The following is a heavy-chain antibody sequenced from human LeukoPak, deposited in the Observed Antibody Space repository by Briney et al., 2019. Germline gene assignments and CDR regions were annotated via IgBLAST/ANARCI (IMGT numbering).Heavy chain of an antibody. V-gene: IGHV3-23*01. CDR3: AKDLRSRIAAAGTPYAEYFQH. Sequence: GGSLRLSCAASGFTFSSYAMSWVRQAPGKGLEWVSAISGSGGSTYYADSVKGRFTISRDNSNNTLYLQMNSLRAEDTAVYYCAKDLRSRIAAAGTPYAEYFQHWGQGTLVTVSS. CDR2: ISGSGGST. CDR1: GFTFSSYA. J-gene: IGHJ1*01. D-gene: IGHD6-13*01.